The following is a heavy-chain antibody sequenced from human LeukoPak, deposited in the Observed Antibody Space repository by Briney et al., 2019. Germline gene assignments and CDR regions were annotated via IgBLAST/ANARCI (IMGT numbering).Heavy chain of an antibody. D-gene: IGHD2-2*01. CDR1: GGSISSYY. J-gene: IGHJ4*02. Sequence: SETLSHTCTVSGGSISSYYWSWIRQPPGKGLEWIGYIYYSGSTNYNPSLKSRVTISVDTSKNQFSLKLSSVTAADTAVYYCARFNSGCSEASCYVHYWGQGTLVTVSS. CDR3: ARFNSGCSEASCYVHY. V-gene: IGHV4-59*08. CDR2: IYYSGST.